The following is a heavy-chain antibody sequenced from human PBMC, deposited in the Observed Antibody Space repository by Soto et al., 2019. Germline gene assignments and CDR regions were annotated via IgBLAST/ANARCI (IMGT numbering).Heavy chain of an antibody. J-gene: IGHJ6*02. Sequence: EVQLVESGGGLVKPGGSLRLSCASSGFTFSDYSMNWVRQAPGKGLVWVSSIVSSSSSSYYADSVEGRFTISRDNARNALFLQMNCLRVEDTGVYYCARGPRKDYGDYVLYYYYGMDVWGQGTTVTVSS. V-gene: IGHV3-21*01. CDR1: GFTFSDYS. CDR2: IVSSSSSS. D-gene: IGHD4-17*01. CDR3: ARGPRKDYGDYVLYYYYGMDV.